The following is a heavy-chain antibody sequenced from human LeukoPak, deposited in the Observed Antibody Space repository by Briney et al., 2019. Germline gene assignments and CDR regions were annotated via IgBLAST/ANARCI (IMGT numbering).Heavy chain of an antibody. Sequence: EASVKVSCKVSGYTLTELSMHWVRQAPGKGLEWMGGFDPEDGETIYAQKFQGRVTMTEDTSTDTAYMELSSLRSEDTAVYYCATATYGHSWALDYWGQGTLVTVSS. CDR3: ATATYGHSWALDY. V-gene: IGHV1-24*01. D-gene: IGHD3-10*01. CDR1: GYTLTELS. J-gene: IGHJ4*02. CDR2: FDPEDGET.